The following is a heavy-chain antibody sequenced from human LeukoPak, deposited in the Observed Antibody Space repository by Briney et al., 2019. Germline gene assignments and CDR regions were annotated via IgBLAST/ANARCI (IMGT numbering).Heavy chain of an antibody. CDR3: ARETPRIAVAGTVSNWFDP. J-gene: IGHJ5*02. Sequence: GSLRLSCAASGFTFSSYGMSWIRQPPGKGLEWIGEIYHSGSTNYNPSLKSRVTISVDKSKNQFSLKLSSVTAADTAVYYCARETPRIAVAGTVSNWFDPWGQGTLVTVSS. CDR1: GFTFSSYGM. D-gene: IGHD6-19*01. V-gene: IGHV4-4*02. CDR2: IYHSGST.